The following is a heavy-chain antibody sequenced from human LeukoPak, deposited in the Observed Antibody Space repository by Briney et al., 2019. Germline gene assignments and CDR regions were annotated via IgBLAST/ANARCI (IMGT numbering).Heavy chain of an antibody. CDR2: INHSGST. V-gene: IGHV4-34*01. D-gene: IGHD3-3*01. CDR3: ARYIYCDFWSGYQNWFDP. J-gene: IGHJ5*02. CDR1: GGSFSGYY. Sequence: SETLSLTCAVYGGSFSGYYWSWIRQPPGKGLEWIGEINHSGSTNYNPSLKSRVTISVDTSKNQFSLKLSSVTAADTAVYYCARYIYCDFWSGYQNWFDPWGQGTLVTVSS.